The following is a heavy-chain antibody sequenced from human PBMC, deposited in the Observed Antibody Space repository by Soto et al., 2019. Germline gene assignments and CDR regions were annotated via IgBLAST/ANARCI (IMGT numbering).Heavy chain of an antibody. Sequence: SETLSLTFTLSGGSISISSYYCGLIRHPPGKGMEWIGSIYYSGRKYYKTYLKSRVNISVDTSKNQFSMKLSSVTAADTAVYYCARHTNEISISDHWGQGTLVTVSS. CDR2: IYYSGRK. V-gene: IGHV4-39*01. CDR1: GGSISISSYY. J-gene: IGHJ4*02. D-gene: IGHD2-8*01. CDR3: ARHTNEISISDH.